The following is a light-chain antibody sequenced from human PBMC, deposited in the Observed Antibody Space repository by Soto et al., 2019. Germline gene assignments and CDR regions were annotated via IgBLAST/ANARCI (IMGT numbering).Light chain of an antibody. CDR3: SSYSSSSTHNYV. Sequence: SGSGAAGGGSSISCPDTSSHVCGYNYVSWYQQHPGTAPKLIIYDVDNRPSGVSSRFSGSKSGNTASLTISGLQAEDEADYYCSSYSSSSTHNYVFGTGTKVTGL. CDR2: DVD. V-gene: IGLV2-14*04. CDR1: SSHVCGYNY. J-gene: IGLJ1*01.